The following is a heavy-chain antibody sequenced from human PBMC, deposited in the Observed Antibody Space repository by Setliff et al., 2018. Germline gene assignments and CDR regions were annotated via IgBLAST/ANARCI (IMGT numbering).Heavy chain of an antibody. Sequence: SETLSLTCSVSGASISSYYWSWIRQPPGKGLEWIGYIYTSGTTKYNPSLKSRVTISIDTSKSQFSLNLSSVTAADTAVYYCARLQTPMYYYYYIDVWGTGTTVTVSS. CDR1: GASISSYY. V-gene: IGHV4-4*08. CDR2: IYTSGTT. D-gene: IGHD3-16*01. J-gene: IGHJ6*03. CDR3: ARLQTPMYYYYYIDV.